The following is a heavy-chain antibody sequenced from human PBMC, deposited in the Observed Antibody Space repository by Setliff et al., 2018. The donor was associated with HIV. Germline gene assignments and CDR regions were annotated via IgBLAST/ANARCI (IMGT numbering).Heavy chain of an antibody. D-gene: IGHD6-13*01. V-gene: IGHV4-39*01. Sequence: SETLSLTCTVSGGSISSSSYYWGWIRQPPGKGLEWIGSIYYSGSTYHNPSLKSRVTISVDTSKNQFSLKLSSVTAADTAVYYCARRIAAAGDAFDIWGQGTMVTVSS. J-gene: IGHJ3*02. CDR1: GGSISSSSYY. CDR2: IYYSGST. CDR3: ARRIAAAGDAFDI.